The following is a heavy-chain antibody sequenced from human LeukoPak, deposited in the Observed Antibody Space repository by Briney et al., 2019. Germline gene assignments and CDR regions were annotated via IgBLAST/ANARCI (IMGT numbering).Heavy chain of an antibody. Sequence: ASVKVSCKASGNTFTTYYMHWVRQAPGQGLEWMGIINPSGGSTTYAQKFQGRVTMTRDMSTTTVYMELSSLRSEDTAVYYCAREPTTYSSSWRTFYFDYWGQGTLVTVSS. J-gene: IGHJ4*02. CDR1: GNTFTTYY. D-gene: IGHD6-13*01. V-gene: IGHV1-46*01. CDR2: INPSGGST. CDR3: AREPTTYSSSWRTFYFDY.